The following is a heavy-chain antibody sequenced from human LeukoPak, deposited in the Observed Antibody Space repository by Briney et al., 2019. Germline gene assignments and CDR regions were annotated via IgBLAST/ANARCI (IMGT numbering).Heavy chain of an antibody. D-gene: IGHD2-2*01. CDR1: GFTFRSYG. CDR2: IRYDGNNK. V-gene: IGHV3-30*02. CDR3: AKTNRGISCSRGLTCYDYFDY. Sequence: PTGGSLRLSCAASGFTFRSYGMHWIRQAPGKGLEWVAFIRYDGNNKYYADSVKGRFTISRDNSKYMLYVQLNSLRAEDTAVYYCAKTNRGISCSRGLTCYDYFDYWGQGTLVTVSS. J-gene: IGHJ4*02.